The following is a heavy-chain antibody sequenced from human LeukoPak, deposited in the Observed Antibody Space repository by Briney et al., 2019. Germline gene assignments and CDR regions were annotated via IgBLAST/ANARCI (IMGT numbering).Heavy chain of an antibody. Sequence: GGSLRLSCAASGFTFSSYAMSWVRQAPGKGLEWVSAISASGGSTYYADSVKGHFTISRDNSKNTLYLQMNSLRAEDTAVYYCARDGSGWYFDYWGQGTLVTVSS. CDR2: ISASGGST. J-gene: IGHJ4*02. D-gene: IGHD6-19*01. CDR3: ARDGSGWYFDY. CDR1: GFTFSSYA. V-gene: IGHV3-23*01.